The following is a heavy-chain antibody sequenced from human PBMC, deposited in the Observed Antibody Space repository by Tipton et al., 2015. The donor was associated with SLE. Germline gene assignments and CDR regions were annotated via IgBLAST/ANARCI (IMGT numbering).Heavy chain of an antibody. CDR1: GGSIRSSF. CDR2: VYYSGTT. V-gene: IGHV4-59*01. CDR3: ARDQVGVGDFDY. J-gene: IGHJ4*02. D-gene: IGHD3-16*01. Sequence: TLSLTCTVSGGSIRSSFWTWIRQRPGKGLEWIGYVYYSGTTKYNPSLKSRVTISVDTSKNQFSLKLSSVTEADTAVYYCARDQVGVGDFDYWSQGTLATVSS.